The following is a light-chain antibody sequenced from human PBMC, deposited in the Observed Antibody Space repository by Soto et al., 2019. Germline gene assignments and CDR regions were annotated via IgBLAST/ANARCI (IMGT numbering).Light chain of an antibody. Sequence: EILMTQSPAALSVSPGERATLSCRASQSVSRNLAWYQQKPGQARRLLIYGASTRATGIPARFSGSGSGTEFTLTISSLQSEDFAVYYCQQYNNWPETFGQGTKVETK. V-gene: IGKV3-15*01. CDR3: QQYNNWPET. CDR2: GAS. CDR1: QSVSRN. J-gene: IGKJ1*01.